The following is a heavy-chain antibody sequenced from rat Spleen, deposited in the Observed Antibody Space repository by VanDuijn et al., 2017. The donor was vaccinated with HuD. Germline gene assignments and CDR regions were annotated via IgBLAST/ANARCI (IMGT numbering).Heavy chain of an antibody. J-gene: IGHJ2*01. V-gene: IGHV3-1*01. CDR1: GYSITTNY. CDR2: ISYSGGT. Sequence: EVQLQESGPGLVKPSQSLPLTCSVTGYSITTNYWGWIRKFPGNKMEWMGYISYSGGTSYNPSLKSRISIPSDTSKNQFFLHLNSVTTEDTATYYCARGPVDYWGQGVMVTVSS. CDR3: ARGPVDY.